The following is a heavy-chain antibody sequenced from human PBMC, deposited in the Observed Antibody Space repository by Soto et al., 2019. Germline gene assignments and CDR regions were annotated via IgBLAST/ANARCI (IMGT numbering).Heavy chain of an antibody. CDR1: GFTFSNYA. CDR2: IDFDSSPI. V-gene: IGHV3-48*01. CDR3: ARGLGSSWFFL. D-gene: IGHD6-13*01. Sequence: GGSLRLSCAGSGFTFSNYAMTWVRQAPGKGLEWLSYIDFDSSPIKYADSVMGRFTVSRDNAKDSLYLQMNSLRPEDTSLYYCARGLGSSWFFLWGQGTLVTVSS. J-gene: IGHJ5*02.